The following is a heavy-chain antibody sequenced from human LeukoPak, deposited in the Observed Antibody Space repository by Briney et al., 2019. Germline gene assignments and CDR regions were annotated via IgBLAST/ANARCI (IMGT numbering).Heavy chain of an antibody. Sequence: SETLSLTCTVPGGSISSSSYYWGWIRQPPGKGLEWIGSIYYSGSTYYNPSLKSRVTISVDTSKNQFSLKLSSVTAADTAVYYCARHPRYYSSSWYFDYWGQGTLVTVSS. CDR2: IYYSGST. J-gene: IGHJ4*02. V-gene: IGHV4-39*01. D-gene: IGHD6-13*01. CDR1: GGSISSSSYY. CDR3: ARHPRYYSSSWYFDY.